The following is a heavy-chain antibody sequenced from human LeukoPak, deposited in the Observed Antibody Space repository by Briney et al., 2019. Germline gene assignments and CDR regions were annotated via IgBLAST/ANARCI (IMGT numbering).Heavy chain of an antibody. CDR1: GFTFSSYA. CDR3: AREGIAAAGTDAFDI. V-gene: IGHV3-30-3*01. CDR2: ISYDGSNK. D-gene: IGHD6-13*01. Sequence: GRSLRLSCAASGFTFSSYAMHWVRQAPGKGLEWVAVISYDGSNKYYADSVKGRFTISRDNSKNTLYLQMNSLRAEDTAVYYCAREGIAAAGTDAFDIWGQGTMVTVSS. J-gene: IGHJ3*02.